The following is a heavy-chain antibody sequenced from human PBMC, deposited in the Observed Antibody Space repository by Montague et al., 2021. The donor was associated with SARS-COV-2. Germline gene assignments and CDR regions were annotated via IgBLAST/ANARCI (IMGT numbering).Heavy chain of an antibody. CDR1: GGSISSYSYY. D-gene: IGHD4-17*01. CDR2: IYYSGGT. J-gene: IGHJ4*02. CDR3: ARDRLYGDYRGLLDY. Sequence: SETLSLTSSVSGGSISSYSYYWGWIRQPPGKGLEWIGSIYYSGGTYYNPSLKSRVTISVDTSKNQFSLKLRSVTAADTAVYYCARDRLYGDYRGLLDYWGQGALVTVSS. V-gene: IGHV4-39*07.